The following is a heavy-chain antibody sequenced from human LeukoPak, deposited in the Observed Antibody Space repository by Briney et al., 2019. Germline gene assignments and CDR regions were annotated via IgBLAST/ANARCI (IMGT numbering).Heavy chain of an antibody. J-gene: IGHJ6*03. CDR1: GGTFNSYA. V-gene: IGHV1-69*05. Sequence: ASVKVSCKASGGTFNSYAISWVRQAPGQGLEWMGGIMPLFGTANYAQEFQGRVTFTTDESASTGYMEVSSLRSEDTAVYYCASGSLGDGYGVGDYYQYMDVWGKGTTVTVSS. D-gene: IGHD5-24*01. CDR2: IMPLFGTA. CDR3: ASGSLGDGYGVGDYYQYMDV.